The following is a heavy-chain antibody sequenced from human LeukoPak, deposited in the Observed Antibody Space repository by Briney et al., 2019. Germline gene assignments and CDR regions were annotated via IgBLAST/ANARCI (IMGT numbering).Heavy chain of an antibody. V-gene: IGHV3-23*01. Sequence: GGSLRLSCAASGFTFSSYAMSWVRQAPGKGLEWVSAISGSGGSTYYADSVKGRFTISRDNSKNTLCLQMNSLRAEDTAVYYCAKGVLGYSYGTNFDYWGQGTLVTVSS. CDR2: ISGSGGST. CDR1: GFTFSSYA. CDR3: AKGVLGYSYGTNFDY. J-gene: IGHJ4*02. D-gene: IGHD5-18*01.